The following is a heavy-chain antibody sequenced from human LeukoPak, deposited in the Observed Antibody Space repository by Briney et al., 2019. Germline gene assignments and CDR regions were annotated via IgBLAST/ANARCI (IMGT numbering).Heavy chain of an antibody. CDR3: ARGGDGYNSVDY. Sequence: KPSQTLSLTCTVSGGSISSGDYYWSWIRQPPGKGLEWIGYIYYSGSTYYNPSLKSRVTISVDTSKNQFSLKLSSVTAADTAVYYCARGGDGYNSVDYWGQGTLVTVSS. CDR2: IYYSGST. CDR1: GGSISSGDYY. D-gene: IGHD5-24*01. V-gene: IGHV4-30-4*01. J-gene: IGHJ4*02.